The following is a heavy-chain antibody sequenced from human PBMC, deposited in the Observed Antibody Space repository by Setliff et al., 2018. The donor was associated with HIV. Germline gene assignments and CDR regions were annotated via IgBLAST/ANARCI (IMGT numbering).Heavy chain of an antibody. CDR1: GGSFIGSRFQ. CDR3: ARGPPFAY. J-gene: IGHJ4*02. Sequence: SETLSLTCTVAGGSFIGSRFQSTWIRQTPGKGLEWIADIAYSGTTMYTNYNPSLESRVIISEDTSRDQFFLKLTSGTADDTGIYYCARGPPFAYWGQGRLVTGS. CDR2: IAYSGTTMYT. V-gene: IGHV4-39*07.